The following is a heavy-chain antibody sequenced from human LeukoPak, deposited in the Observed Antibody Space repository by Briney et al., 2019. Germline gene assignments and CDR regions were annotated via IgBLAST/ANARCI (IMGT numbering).Heavy chain of an antibody. CDR2: IIPIFGTA. Sequence: SVKVSCKASGGTFSSYAISWVRQAPAQGLEWMGGIIPIFGTANYAQKFQGRVTITTDESTSTAYMELSSLRSEDTAVYYCAREHPDSPLFQHWGQGTLVTVSS. V-gene: IGHV1-69*05. J-gene: IGHJ1*01. D-gene: IGHD3-22*01. CDR1: GGTFSSYA. CDR3: AREHPDSPLFQH.